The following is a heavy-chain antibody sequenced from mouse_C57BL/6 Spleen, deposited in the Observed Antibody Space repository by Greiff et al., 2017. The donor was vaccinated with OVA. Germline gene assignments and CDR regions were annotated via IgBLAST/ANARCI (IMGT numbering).Heavy chain of an antibody. D-gene: IGHD1-1*01. V-gene: IGHV2-9-1*01. CDR1: GFSLTSYA. CDR2: IWTGGGT. Sequence: VQLKESGPGLVAPSQSLSITCTVSGFSLTSYAISWVRQPPGKGLEWLGVIWTGGGTNYNSALKSRLSISKDNSKSQVFLKMNSLQTDDTARYYCARNYYGSSYGVYYFDYWGQGTTLTVSS. CDR3: ARNYYGSSYGVYYFDY. J-gene: IGHJ2*01.